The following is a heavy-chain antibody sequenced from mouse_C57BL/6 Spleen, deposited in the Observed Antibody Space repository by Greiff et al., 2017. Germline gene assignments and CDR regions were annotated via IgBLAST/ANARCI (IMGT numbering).Heavy chain of an antibody. V-gene: IGHV2-6-1*01. Sequence: VKVVESGPGLVAPSQSLSITCTVSGFSLTSYGVHWVRQPPGKGLEWLVVIWSDGSTTYNSALKSRLSISKDNSKSQVFLKMNSRQTDDTAMYYCARHGNYGNFAMDYWGQGTSVTVSS. CDR1: GFSLTSYG. CDR2: IWSDGST. D-gene: IGHD2-1*01. J-gene: IGHJ4*01. CDR3: ARHGNYGNFAMDY.